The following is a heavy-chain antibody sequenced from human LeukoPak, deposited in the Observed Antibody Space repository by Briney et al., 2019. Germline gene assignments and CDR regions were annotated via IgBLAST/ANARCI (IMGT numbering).Heavy chain of an antibody. CDR2: INPNSGGT. V-gene: IGHV1-2*02. Sequence: ASVTVSFTASGYTFTVYYMHWVRQAPGQGLEWMGWINPNSGGTNYAQKFQGRVTMTRDTSISTAYMELSRLRSDDTAVYYCARDNHNWNPLGAVWEYYMDVWGKGTTVTISS. J-gene: IGHJ6*03. CDR1: GYTFTVYY. CDR3: ARDNHNWNPLGAVWEYYMDV. D-gene: IGHD1-1*01.